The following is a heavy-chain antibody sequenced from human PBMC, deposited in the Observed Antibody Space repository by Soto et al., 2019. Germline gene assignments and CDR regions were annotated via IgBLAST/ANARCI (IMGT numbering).Heavy chain of an antibody. CDR1: GYTFTSYA. J-gene: IGHJ4*02. CDR2: INAGNGNT. CDR3: ARGLIYDSSGYYFDY. V-gene: IGHV1-3*01. Sequence: ASVKVSCKASGYTFTSYAMDWVRQAPGQRLEWMGWINAGNGNTKYSQKFQGRVTITRDTSASTAYMELSSLRSEDTAVYYCARGLIYDSSGYYFDYWAQGTLVPVSS. D-gene: IGHD3-22*01.